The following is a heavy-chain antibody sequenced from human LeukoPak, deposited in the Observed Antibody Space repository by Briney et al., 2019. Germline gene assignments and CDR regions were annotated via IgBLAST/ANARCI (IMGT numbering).Heavy chain of an antibody. CDR3: ARGWGIPAPISWFDP. J-gene: IGHJ5*02. CDR1: GGSFSSNI. D-gene: IGHD2-2*01. Sequence: SVKVSCKASGGSFSSNIIGWVRQAPGQGLEWMGGIVPIFGKTKYAQKFQGRVTITTDESTSTAYMELSSLRSDDTAIYYCARGWGIPAPISWFDPWGQGTLVTVSS. V-gene: IGHV1-69*05. CDR2: IVPIFGKT.